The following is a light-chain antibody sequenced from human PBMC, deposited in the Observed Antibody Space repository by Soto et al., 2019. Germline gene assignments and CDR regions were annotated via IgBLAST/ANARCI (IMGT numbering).Light chain of an antibody. J-gene: IGKJ4*01. CDR1: QSVASS. V-gene: IGKV3D-15*01. CDR2: GAS. Sequence: EIMMTQSPATLSVSPGERVTLSCRAGQSVASSLAWYQQKPGQAPRLLIYGASTRATGIPARFSGSGSGKEFTLTICSLQSEDFAVYFCQQYNNWPLAFGGGTKVQLK. CDR3: QQYNNWPLA.